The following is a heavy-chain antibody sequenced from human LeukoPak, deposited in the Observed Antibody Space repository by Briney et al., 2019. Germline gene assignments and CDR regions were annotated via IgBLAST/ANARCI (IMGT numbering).Heavy chain of an antibody. CDR1: GYTFTSYY. J-gene: IGHJ4*02. D-gene: IGHD2-21*02. Sequence: GASVKVSCKASGYTFTSYYMHWVRQAPGQGLEWMGWINPNSGGTNYAQKFQGRVTMTRDTSISTAYMELSRLRSDDTAVYYCAIDPWTTSPLVVVTAYNAQNIDYWGQGTLVTVSS. CDR2: INPNSGGT. CDR3: AIDPWTTSPLVVVTAYNAQNIDY. V-gene: IGHV1-2*02.